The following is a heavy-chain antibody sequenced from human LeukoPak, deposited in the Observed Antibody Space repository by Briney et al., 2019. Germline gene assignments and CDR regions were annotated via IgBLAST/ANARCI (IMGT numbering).Heavy chain of an antibody. J-gene: IGHJ3*02. Sequence: ASVKVSCKVSGYTLTELSMHWVRQAPGKGLEWMGGFDPEDGETIYAQKFQGRVTMTEDTSTDTAYMELSSLRSGDTAVYYCASPLGYCSSTSCYGAFDIWGQGTMVTVSS. D-gene: IGHD2-2*01. CDR3: ASPLGYCSSTSCYGAFDI. V-gene: IGHV1-24*01. CDR2: FDPEDGET. CDR1: GYTLTELS.